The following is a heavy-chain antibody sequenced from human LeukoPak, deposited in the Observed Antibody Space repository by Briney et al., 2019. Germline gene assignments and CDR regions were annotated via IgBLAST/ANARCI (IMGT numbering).Heavy chain of an antibody. CDR2: INHSGST. CDR3: ARGRGRWLQLTRYFDY. J-gene: IGHJ4*02. D-gene: IGHD5-24*01. V-gene: IGHV4-34*01. Sequence: SQTLSPTCAVYGGSFSGYYWSWIRQPPGKGLEWIGEINHSGSTNYNPSLKGRVTISVDTSKNQFSLKLSSVTAADTAVYYCARGRGRWLQLTRYFDYWGQGTLVTVSS. CDR1: GGSFSGYY.